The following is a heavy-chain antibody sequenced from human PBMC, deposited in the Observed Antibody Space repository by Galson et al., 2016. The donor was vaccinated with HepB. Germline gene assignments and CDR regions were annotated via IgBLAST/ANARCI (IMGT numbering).Heavy chain of an antibody. CDR2: ISGTSGVT. D-gene: IGHD2-15*01. J-gene: IGHJ6*02. V-gene: IGHV3-23*01. CDR1: GFRISSYA. Sequence: SLRLSCAASGFRISSYAMSWVRQAPGKGLEWVSAISGTSGVTYNADSARGRFTISRDNSKNTLYLQMNILRAEDTAIYYCAPEDPDIVLVVAANGMGVWGLGTTVTVSS. CDR3: APEDPDIVLVVAANGMGV.